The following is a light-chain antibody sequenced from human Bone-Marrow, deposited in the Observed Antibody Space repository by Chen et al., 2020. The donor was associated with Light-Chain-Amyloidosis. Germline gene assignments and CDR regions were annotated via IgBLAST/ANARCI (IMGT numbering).Light chain of an antibody. CDR2: GVT. CDR3: SSYTVTNALV. CDR1: SSDVGGDKH. J-gene: IGLJ1*01. V-gene: IGLV2-14*01. Sequence: QSALTHPASGSGSPGQSITISCPGTSSDVGGDKHVSWYQQHPNKAPKLMIYGVTNRPSWVPDCFSGSQSANPASLTISGLQTEDEADYFCSSYTVTNALVFGSGTRVTVL.